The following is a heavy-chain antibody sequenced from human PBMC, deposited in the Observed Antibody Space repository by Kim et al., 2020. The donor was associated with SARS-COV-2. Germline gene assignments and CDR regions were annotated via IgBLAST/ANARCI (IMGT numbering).Heavy chain of an antibody. Sequence: TYNPSLKSRVTISVDTSKNQFSLKLSSVTAADTAVYYCARVSTATKEHDYWGQGTLVTVSS. J-gene: IGHJ4*02. D-gene: IGHD5-18*01. V-gene: IGHV4-34*01. CDR3: ARVSTATKEHDY.